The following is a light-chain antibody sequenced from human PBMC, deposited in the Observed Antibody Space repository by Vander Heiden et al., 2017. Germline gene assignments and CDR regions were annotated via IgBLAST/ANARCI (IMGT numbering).Light chain of an antibody. Sequence: QSALTHPPSPSGSPGQSVTISCTGTSSDVGAYNYVSWYQQHPGKAPTLIIYDVTKRPSGVPDRFSGSKSGNTAFLTVSGLQAEDEADYYCSSHAGSSAVVGGGTTVTVL. CDR2: DVT. CDR1: SSDVGAYNY. J-gene: IGLJ3*02. CDR3: SSHAGSSAV. V-gene: IGLV2-8*01.